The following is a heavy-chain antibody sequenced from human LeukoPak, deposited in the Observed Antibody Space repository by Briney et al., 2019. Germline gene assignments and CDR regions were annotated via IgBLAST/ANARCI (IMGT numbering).Heavy chain of an antibody. CDR3: AREVRYFDWLD. Sequence: GGSLRLSCAASGFTFSSYSMNWVRQAPGKGLEWVSSISSSSSYIYYADSVKGRFTISRDNAKNSLYLQMNSLRAGDTAVYYCAREVRYFDWLDWGQGTLVTVSS. CDR1: GFTFSSYS. CDR2: ISSSSSYI. J-gene: IGHJ4*02. V-gene: IGHV3-21*01. D-gene: IGHD3-9*01.